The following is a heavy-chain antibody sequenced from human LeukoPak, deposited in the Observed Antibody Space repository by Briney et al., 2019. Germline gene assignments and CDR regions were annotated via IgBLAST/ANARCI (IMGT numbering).Heavy chain of an antibody. Sequence: GGSLRLSCAASGFTFSDYDMSWIRQAPGKGLKWFSYISSSSSYTNEADSVKGRFTISRDNAKNSLYLQMNSLRAEDTAVYYCARDRALGLDIVATIGAFDIWGQGTMVTVSS. CDR1: GFTFSDYD. J-gene: IGHJ3*02. CDR2: ISSSSSYT. D-gene: IGHD5-12*01. CDR3: ARDRALGLDIVATIGAFDI. V-gene: IGHV3-11*05.